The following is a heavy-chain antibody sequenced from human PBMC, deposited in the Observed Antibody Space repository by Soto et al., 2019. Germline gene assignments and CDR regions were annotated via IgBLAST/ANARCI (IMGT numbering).Heavy chain of an antibody. D-gene: IGHD3-10*01. J-gene: IGHJ3*02. V-gene: IGHV1-69*01. CDR3: ARGRATMVRGVIILDAFDI. CDR1: GGTFSSYA. CDR2: IIPIFGTA. Sequence: QVQLVQSGAEVKKPGSSVKVSCKASGGTFSSYAISWVRQDPGQGLEWMGGIIPIFGTANYAQKFQGRVTITADESTSTAYMELSSLRSEDTAVYYCARGRATMVRGVIILDAFDIWGQGTMVTVSS.